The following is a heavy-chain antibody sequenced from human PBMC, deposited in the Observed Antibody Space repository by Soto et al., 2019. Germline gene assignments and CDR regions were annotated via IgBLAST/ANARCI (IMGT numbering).Heavy chain of an antibody. CDR1: GFTVSSNY. CDR2: IYSGGST. D-gene: IGHD1-26*01. Sequence: GGSLRLSCAASGFTVSSNYMSWVRQAPGKGLEWVSVIYSGGSTYYADSVKGRFTISGHNSKNTLYLQMNSLRAEDTAVYYCARARGSGSYYFDYWGQGTLVTVSS. CDR3: ARARGSGSYYFDY. V-gene: IGHV3-53*04. J-gene: IGHJ4*02.